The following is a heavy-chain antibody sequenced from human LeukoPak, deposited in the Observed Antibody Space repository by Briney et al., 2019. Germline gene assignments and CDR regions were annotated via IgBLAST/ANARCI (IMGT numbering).Heavy chain of an antibody. J-gene: IGHJ4*02. CDR1: GFTFDDYA. V-gene: IGHV3-9*01. CDR2: ISWNSGSI. D-gene: IGHD3-16*01. CDR3: AKDRGSGITFGGSFDY. Sequence: GGSLRLSCAASGFTFDDYAMHWVRQAPGKGLEWVSGISWNSGSIGYADSVKGRFTISRDNAKNSLYLQMNSLRAEDTALYYCAKDRGSGITFGGSFDYWGQGTLVTVSS.